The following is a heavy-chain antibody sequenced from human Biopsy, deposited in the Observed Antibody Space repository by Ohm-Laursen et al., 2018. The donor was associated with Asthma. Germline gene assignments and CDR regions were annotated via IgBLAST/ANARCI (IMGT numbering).Heavy chain of an antibody. CDR2: VSSDGHNK. Sequence: SLRLSCTAPGFVFSQCGMHWVRQGPGKGLEWVALVSSDGHNKYYEDSVKGRFTISRDNSRNRLYLQINSLTVEDSAVYFCARQSGQEYGDSIPFDTWGQGTKVAVSP. CDR1: GFVFSQCG. CDR3: ARQSGQEYGDSIPFDT. J-gene: IGHJ3*02. D-gene: IGHD3-22*01. V-gene: IGHV3-30*03.